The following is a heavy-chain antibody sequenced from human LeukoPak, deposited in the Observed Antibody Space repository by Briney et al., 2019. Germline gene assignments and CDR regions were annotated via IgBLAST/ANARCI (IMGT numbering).Heavy chain of an antibody. CDR3: ARDLSRDSSGWVYYYYYYMDV. CDR1: GFTFSSYS. V-gene: IGHV3-48*01. Sequence: GGSLRLSCAASGFTFSSYSMNWVRQAPGKGLEWVSYISSSSSTIYYADSVKGRFTISRGNAKNSLYLQMNSLRAEDTAVYYCARDLSRDSSGWVYYYYYYMDVWGKGTTVTVSS. D-gene: IGHD6-19*01. CDR2: ISSSSSTI. J-gene: IGHJ6*03.